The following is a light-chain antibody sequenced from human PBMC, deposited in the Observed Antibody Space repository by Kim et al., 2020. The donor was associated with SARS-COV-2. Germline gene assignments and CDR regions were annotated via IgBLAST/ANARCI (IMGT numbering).Light chain of an antibody. CDR2: DAS. V-gene: IGKV1-33*01. CDR1: QDIAKF. Sequence: SASVGDSVTITCQASQDIAKFLNWFRQKPGKPPNLLIYDASLLQTGVSSRFSGTKSGTDFIFTISSLQPEDSATYICQQYNNLPYSFGQGTKLEIK. J-gene: IGKJ2*03. CDR3: QQYNNLPYS.